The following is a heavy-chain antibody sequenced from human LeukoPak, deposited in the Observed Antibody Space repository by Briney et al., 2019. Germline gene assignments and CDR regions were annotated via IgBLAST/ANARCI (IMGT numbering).Heavy chain of an antibody. J-gene: IGHJ4*02. CDR3: ARWGYFDSSGYFVVDY. CDR2: IHYSGST. Sequence: SETLSLTCAVYGGSFSGYYWNWIRQPPGERLEWIGWIHYSGSTAYNPSLESRVTMSVDTSKNRISLKMTSVTAADTATYYCARWGYFDSSGYFVVDYWGQGALVTVSS. CDR1: GGSFSGYY. D-gene: IGHD3-22*01. V-gene: IGHV4-59*01.